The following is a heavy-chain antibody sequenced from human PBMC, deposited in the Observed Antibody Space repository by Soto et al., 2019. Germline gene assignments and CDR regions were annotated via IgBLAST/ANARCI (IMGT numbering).Heavy chain of an antibody. Sequence: QVQLVESGGGVVQSGKSLRLSCAASGFTFRNYAMHWVRQAPGKGLEWVAVISYDGSEKFYAASVEGRFAISRDKSGNTVYLQMNSLRVEDTAVYYCARAHYDLWSGTRDYLDYWGQGALVTVSS. D-gene: IGHD3-3*01. CDR2: ISYDGSEK. CDR1: GFTFRNYA. CDR3: ARAHYDLWSGTRDYLDY. V-gene: IGHV3-30*03. J-gene: IGHJ4*02.